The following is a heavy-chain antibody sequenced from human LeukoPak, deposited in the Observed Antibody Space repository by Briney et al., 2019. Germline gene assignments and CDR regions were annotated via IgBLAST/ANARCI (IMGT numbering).Heavy chain of an antibody. V-gene: IGHV3-21*01. CDR2: ISSSSSYI. D-gene: IGHD6-6*01. CDR1: GFTFSSYS. J-gene: IGHJ6*03. CDR3: ARGVPAARSLQYYYYYMDV. Sequence: GGSLRLSCAASGFTFSSYSMNWVRQAPGKGLEWVSSISSSSSYIYYADSVKGRFTISRDNAKNSLYLQMNSLRAEDTAVYYCARGVPAARSLQYYYYYMDVWGKGTTVTVSS.